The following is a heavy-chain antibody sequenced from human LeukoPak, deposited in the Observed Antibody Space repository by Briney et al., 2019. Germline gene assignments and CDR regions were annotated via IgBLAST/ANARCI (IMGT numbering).Heavy chain of an antibody. V-gene: IGHV3-64*04. J-gene: IGHJ4*02. CDR3: ARDRGTSVVTGGYFDY. Sequence: GGSLRLSCSASGFTFSTYVMHWVRQAPGKGLEYVSAMSSNGGSTYYADSVKGRFTISRDNSKNTLYLQMNSLRAEDTAVYYCARDRGTSVVTGGYFDYWGQGTLVTVSS. D-gene: IGHD4-23*01. CDR1: GFTFSTYV. CDR2: MSSNGGST.